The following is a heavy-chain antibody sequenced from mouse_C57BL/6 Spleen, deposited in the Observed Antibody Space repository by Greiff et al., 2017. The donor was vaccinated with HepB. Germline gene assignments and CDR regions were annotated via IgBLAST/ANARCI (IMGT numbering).Heavy chain of an antibody. V-gene: IGHV3-1*01. J-gene: IGHJ1*03. CDR3: ARDGPTVVATGGFDV. Sequence: EVKLQESGPGMVKPSQSLSLTCTVTGYSITSGYDWHWIRHFPGNKLEWMGYISYSGSTNYNPSLKSRISITHDTSKNHFFLKLNSVTTEDTATYYCARDGPTVVATGGFDVWGTGTTVTVSS. CDR1: GYSITSGYD. CDR2: ISYSGST. D-gene: IGHD1-1*01.